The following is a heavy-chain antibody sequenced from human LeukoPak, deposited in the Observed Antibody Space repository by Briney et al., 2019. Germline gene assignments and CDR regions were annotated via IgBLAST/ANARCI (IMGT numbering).Heavy chain of an antibody. J-gene: IGHJ5*02. CDR3: ARVLYYDILTGYYQANNWFDP. V-gene: IGHV7-4-1*02. Sequence: ASVKVSCKASGYTFTIYAMNWVRQAPGQGLEWMGWINTNTGNPTYAQGFTGRFVFSLDTSVSTAYLQISSLKAEDTAVYYCARVLYYDILTGYYQANNWFDPWGQGTLVTVSS. CDR1: GYTFTIYA. CDR2: INTNTGNP. D-gene: IGHD3-9*01.